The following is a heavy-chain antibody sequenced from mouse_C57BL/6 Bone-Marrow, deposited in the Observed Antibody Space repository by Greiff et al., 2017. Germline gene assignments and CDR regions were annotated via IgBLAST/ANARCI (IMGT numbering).Heavy chain of an antibody. CDR2: ISYDGSN. J-gene: IGHJ1*03. CDR1: GYSITSGYY. D-gene: IGHD1-1*01. V-gene: IGHV3-6*01. Sequence: EVKLQESGPGLVKPSQSLSLTCSVTGYSITSGYYWNWIRQFPGNKLEWMGYISYDGSNNYNPSLKNRISITRDTSKNQFFLKLNSVTTEDTATYYCARAFYYYGSSYERYFDVWGTGTTVTVSS. CDR3: ARAFYYYGSSYERYFDV.